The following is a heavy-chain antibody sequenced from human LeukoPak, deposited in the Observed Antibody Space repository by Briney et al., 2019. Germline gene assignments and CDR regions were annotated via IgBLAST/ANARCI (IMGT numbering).Heavy chain of an antibody. Sequence: GGSLRLPCAASGFTFSSYAMSWVRQAPGKGLEWVSAISGSGGSTYYADSVKGRFTISRDNSKNTLYLQMNSLRAEDTAVYYCAKLALWYDILTGSPDAFDIWGQGTMVTVSS. J-gene: IGHJ3*02. V-gene: IGHV3-23*01. CDR3: AKLALWYDILTGSPDAFDI. CDR2: ISGSGGST. D-gene: IGHD3-9*01. CDR1: GFTFSSYA.